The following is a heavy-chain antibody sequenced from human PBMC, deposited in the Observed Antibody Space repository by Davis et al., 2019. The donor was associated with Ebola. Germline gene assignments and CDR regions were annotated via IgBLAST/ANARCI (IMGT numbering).Heavy chain of an antibody. CDR1: GFTFTNAW. CDR3: TTDQSRTYRNDAFDI. D-gene: IGHD2-2*01. J-gene: IGHJ3*02. Sequence: GESLKISCAASGFTFTNAWMHWVRQAPGQGLEWVGRIKSKTDGGTTDYAAPVKGRFNISRDDSKNTLYLQMNSLKSKDTAVYYCTTDQSRTYRNDAFDIWGQGTMVTVSS. CDR2: IKSKTDGGTT. V-gene: IGHV3-15*07.